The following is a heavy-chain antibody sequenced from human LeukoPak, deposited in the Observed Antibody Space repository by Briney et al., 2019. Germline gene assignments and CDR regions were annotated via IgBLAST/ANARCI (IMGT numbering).Heavy chain of an antibody. CDR2: ISSSGSTI. Sequence: GGSLRLSCAASGFTFSSYEMNWVRKAPGKGLEWVSYISSSGSTIYYADSVKGRFTISRDNAKNSLYLQMHSLRAEETAVYYCARGRGSGWYCGYWGQGTLVTVSS. D-gene: IGHD6-19*01. CDR1: GFTFSSYE. V-gene: IGHV3-48*03. J-gene: IGHJ4*02. CDR3: ARGRGSGWYCGY.